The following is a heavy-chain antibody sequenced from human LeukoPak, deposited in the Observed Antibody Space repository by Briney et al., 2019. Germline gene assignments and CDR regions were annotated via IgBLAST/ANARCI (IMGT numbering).Heavy chain of an antibody. Sequence: GASVKVSCKASGYTFTGYYMHWVRQAPGQGLEWMGWINPNSGGTNYAQKFQGRVTMTRDTSISTAYMELSRLRPDDTAAYYCARDQYYYDSSGYWNYWGQGTLVTVSS. J-gene: IGHJ4*02. CDR1: GYTFTGYY. D-gene: IGHD3-22*01. CDR2: INPNSGGT. V-gene: IGHV1-2*02. CDR3: ARDQYYYDSSGYWNY.